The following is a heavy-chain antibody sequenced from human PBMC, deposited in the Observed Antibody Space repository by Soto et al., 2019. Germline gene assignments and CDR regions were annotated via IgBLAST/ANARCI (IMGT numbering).Heavy chain of an antibody. CDR2: INHSGST. D-gene: IGHD3-10*01. J-gene: IGHJ4*02. CDR3: ARVYGSGSYEARPFDY. V-gene: IGHV4-34*01. CDR1: GGSFSGYY. Sequence: SETLSLTCAVYGGSFSGYYWSWIRQPPGKGLEWIGEINHSGSTNYNPSLKSRVTISVDTSKNQFSLKLSSVTAADTAVYYCARVYGSGSYEARPFDYWGQGTLVTVSS.